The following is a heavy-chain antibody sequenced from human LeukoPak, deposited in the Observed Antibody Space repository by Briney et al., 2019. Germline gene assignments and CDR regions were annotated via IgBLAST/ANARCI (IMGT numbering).Heavy chain of an antibody. J-gene: IGHJ6*03. V-gene: IGHV4-34*01. CDR1: GGSFSGYY. CDR2: INHSGST. Sequence: NPSETLSLTCAVYGGSFSGYYWSWLRQPPGKGLEWIGEINHSGSTNYNPSLKSRVTISVETSKNQFSLKLSSVTAADTAVYYCAREGCTNGVCYTNYYYYMDVWGKGTTVTVSS. D-gene: IGHD2-8*01. CDR3: AREGCTNGVCYTNYYYYMDV.